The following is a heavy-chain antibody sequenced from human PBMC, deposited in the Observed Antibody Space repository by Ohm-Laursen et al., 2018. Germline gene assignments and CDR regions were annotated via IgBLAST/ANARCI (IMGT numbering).Heavy chain of an antibody. V-gene: IGHV3-21*01. J-gene: IGHJ6*02. CDR3: ARNAAPRGGSSSAGTYYYGLDV. CDR1: AFSLTASN. Sequence: SLRLSCAASAFSLTASNMNWVRQAPGTGLEWVSYISDTGSHIYYAGSVRGRFTISRDNAQNSLYLHMSSLRAEDTAVYYCARNAAPRGGSSSAGTYYYGLDVWGQGTTVTVSS. CDR2: ISDTGSHI. D-gene: IGHD6-6*01.